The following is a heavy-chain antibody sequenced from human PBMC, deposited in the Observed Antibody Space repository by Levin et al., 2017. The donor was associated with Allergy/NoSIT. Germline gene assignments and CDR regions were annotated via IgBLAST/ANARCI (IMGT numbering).Heavy chain of an antibody. D-gene: IGHD3-22*01. Sequence: GGSLRLSCAASGFTFSKCAMSWVRQAPGKGLELVSSISGSGTHTYYVESGKGRLTISRDNSKNTLYLQMNSLRAEDTAIYYCANHLEDFYDSSGHYWGQGTLVTVSS. CDR3: ANHLEDFYDSSGHY. J-gene: IGHJ4*02. CDR2: ISGSGTHT. V-gene: IGHV3-23*01. CDR1: GFTFSKCA.